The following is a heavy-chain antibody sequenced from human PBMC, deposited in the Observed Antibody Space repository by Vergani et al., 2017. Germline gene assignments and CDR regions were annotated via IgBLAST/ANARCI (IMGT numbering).Heavy chain of an antibody. CDR1: GFTFSTYA. Sequence: EVQLLESGGSLKQPGGSVRLSCAASGFTFSTYAMHWVRQAPGKGLEGVSALTGGGGSTSYADSFNGRFIISRDNSRDTLCLQMNSLRPEDTATYYCVKDAGSYEDFFDSWGQGTLVTVSS. CDR2: LTGGGGST. CDR3: VKDAGSYEDFFDS. D-gene: IGHD1-26*01. V-gene: IGHV3-23*01. J-gene: IGHJ4*02.